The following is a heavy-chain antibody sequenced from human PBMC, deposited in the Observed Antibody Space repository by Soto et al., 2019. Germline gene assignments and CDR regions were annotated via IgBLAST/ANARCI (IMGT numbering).Heavy chain of an antibody. CDR3: ARQIATGLWAFDL. CDR2: IFYSGQT. Sequence: QLQLQESGPGLVKPSETLSLTCAASGGSISSVSYWWAWIRQPPGKGLDWIGSIFYSGQTYYNPSLKSRVTISVDTSKNQFSLKLSSVTAAETAVYHCARQIATGLWAFDLWGQGIMVTVSS. CDR1: GGSISSVSYW. J-gene: IGHJ3*01. D-gene: IGHD1-1*01. V-gene: IGHV4-39*01.